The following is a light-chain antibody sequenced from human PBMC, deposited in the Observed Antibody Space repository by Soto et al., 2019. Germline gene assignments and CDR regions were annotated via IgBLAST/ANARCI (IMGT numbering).Light chain of an antibody. CDR1: QSVSSN. V-gene: IGKV3-15*01. CDR3: QQYNNWPRT. CDR2: GAS. Sequence: IVLTPSPDSLAVSQGERATLSCRASQSVSSNLAWYQQKPGQAPRLLLYGASTRATGFPARFSGSGSGTEFTLTISSLQSEDFAVYYCQQYNNWPRTSGQGTKVDIK. J-gene: IGKJ1*01.